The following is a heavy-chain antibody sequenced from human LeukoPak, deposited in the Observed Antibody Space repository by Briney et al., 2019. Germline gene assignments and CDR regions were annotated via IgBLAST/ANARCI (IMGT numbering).Heavy chain of an antibody. CDR2: IYYTGTT. CDR1: GGSISSASYY. CDR3: ARQQCNGGSCYSRAIWFDP. J-gene: IGHJ5*02. V-gene: IGHV4-39*01. Sequence: SETLSLTCNVSGGSISSASYYWGWLRQPPGKGLEWIGSIYYTGTTYQSPSLKSRVTISVHTSKNQFSLNLSSVTAADTAVYYCARQQCNGGSCYSRAIWFDPWGQGTLVTVSS. D-gene: IGHD2-15*01.